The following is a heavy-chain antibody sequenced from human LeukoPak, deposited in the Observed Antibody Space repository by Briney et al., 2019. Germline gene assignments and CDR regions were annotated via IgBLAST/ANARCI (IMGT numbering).Heavy chain of an antibody. CDR1: GFTFSSYS. D-gene: IGHD3-3*01. CDR2: ISSSSSYI. V-gene: IGHV3-21*01. Sequence: PGGSLRLSCAASGFTFSSYSMNWVRQAPGKGLEWVSSISSSSSYIYYADSVKGRFTISRDNAKNSLYLQMNSLRAEDTAVYYCARGSHYDFWSGYSDNTMDVWGKGTTVTVSS. CDR3: ARGSHYDFWSGYSDNTMDV. J-gene: IGHJ6*03.